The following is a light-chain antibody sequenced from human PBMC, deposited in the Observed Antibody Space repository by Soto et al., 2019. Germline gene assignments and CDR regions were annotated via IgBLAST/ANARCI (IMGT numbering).Light chain of an antibody. CDR3: QTWDTDIHVV. CDR1: SGHSNYA. V-gene: IGLV4-69*01. Sequence: QSVLTQSPSASASLGASVKLTCTLSSGHSNYAIAWHQQQPEKGPRYLMKLNSDGSHTKGDGIPDRFSGSSSGAERYLTISSLQSEDEADYYCQTWDTDIHVVFGGGTQLTVL. CDR2: LNSDGSH. J-gene: IGLJ7*01.